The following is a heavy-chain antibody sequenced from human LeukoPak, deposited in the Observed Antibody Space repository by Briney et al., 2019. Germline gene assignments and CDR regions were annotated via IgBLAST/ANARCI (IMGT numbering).Heavy chain of an antibody. Sequence: ASVKVSCKASGYTFTGYYMHWVRQAPGQGLEWMGRINPNSGGTNYAQEFQGRVTMTRDTSISTAYMELSRLRSDDAAVYYCARDTSGSLGHYWGQGTLVTVSS. CDR2: INPNSGGT. J-gene: IGHJ4*02. D-gene: IGHD1-26*01. CDR1: GYTFTGYY. V-gene: IGHV1-2*06. CDR3: ARDTSGSLGHY.